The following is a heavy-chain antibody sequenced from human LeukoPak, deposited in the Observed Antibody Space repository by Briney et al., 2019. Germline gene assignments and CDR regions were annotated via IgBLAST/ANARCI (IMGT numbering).Heavy chain of an antibody. CDR2: IYYSGST. J-gene: IGHJ4*02. CDR1: GGSISSSSYY. CDR3: ARVKWIAVALYFDY. Sequence: SQTLSLTCTVSGGSISSSSYYWGWIRQPPGKGLEWIGSIYYSGSTYYNPSLKSRVTISVDTSKNQFSLKLSSVTAADTAVYYCARVKWIAVALYFDYWGQGTLVTVSS. V-gene: IGHV4-39*07. D-gene: IGHD6-19*01.